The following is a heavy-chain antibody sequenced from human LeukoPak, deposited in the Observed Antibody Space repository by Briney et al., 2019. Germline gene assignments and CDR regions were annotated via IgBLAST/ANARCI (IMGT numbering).Heavy chain of an antibody. Sequence: SETLSLTCSVSGASISSGLYYWNWIRQPAGKGLEWIGRIFESGKTNYNPSLKSRVTISVDTTKNLFSLRLRSVTAADTAVYFCARGRVSSSTWYSTYYYYFYMDVWGKGTTVTVSS. V-gene: IGHV4-61*10. CDR1: GASISSGLYY. CDR2: IFESGKT. J-gene: IGHJ6*03. D-gene: IGHD1-1*01. CDR3: ARGRVSSSTWYSTYYYYFYMDV.